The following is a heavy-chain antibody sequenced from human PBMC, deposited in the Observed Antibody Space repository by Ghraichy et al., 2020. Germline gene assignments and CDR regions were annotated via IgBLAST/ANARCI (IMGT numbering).Heavy chain of an antibody. Sequence: GGSLRLSCAASGFTFSSYWMHWVRQAPGKGLVWVSRINSDGGSTTYADSVKGRFTISKDNAKNTLYLQMNSLRAEETAVYYCVKDLVGGGFGAYGMDVWGQGTTVTVSS. J-gene: IGHJ6*02. V-gene: IGHV3-74*01. CDR3: VKDLVGGGFGAYGMDV. CDR2: INSDGGST. D-gene: IGHD2-21*01. CDR1: GFTFSSYW.